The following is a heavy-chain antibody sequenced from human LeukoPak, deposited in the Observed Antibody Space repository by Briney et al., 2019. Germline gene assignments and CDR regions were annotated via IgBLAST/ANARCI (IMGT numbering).Heavy chain of an antibody. CDR2: IYYSGST. J-gene: IGHJ3*02. Sequence: SETLSLTCTVSGGSISSYYWSWIRQPPGKGLEWIGYIYYSGSTNYNPSLKSRVTISVDTSKNQFSLKLSSVTAADTAVYYCARVDYYDSSGPLDAFDIWGQGTMVTVSS. V-gene: IGHV4-59*01. D-gene: IGHD3-22*01. CDR1: GGSISSYY. CDR3: ARVDYYDSSGPLDAFDI.